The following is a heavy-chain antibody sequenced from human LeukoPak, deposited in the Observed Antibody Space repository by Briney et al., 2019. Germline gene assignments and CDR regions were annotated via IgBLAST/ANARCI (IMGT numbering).Heavy chain of an antibody. V-gene: IGHV3-13*04. CDR2: IGTAGDT. D-gene: IGHD4/OR15-4a*01. CDR3: TREGAHDAFDI. Sequence: PGGSLRLSCAASGFTFSTYDMHWVRQATGKGLEWVSTIGTAGDTYYLDSLKGRFTISRENAKNSLYLQMNSLRAGDTAIYYCTREGAHDAFDIWGQGTMVSVSS. J-gene: IGHJ3*02. CDR1: GFTFSTYD.